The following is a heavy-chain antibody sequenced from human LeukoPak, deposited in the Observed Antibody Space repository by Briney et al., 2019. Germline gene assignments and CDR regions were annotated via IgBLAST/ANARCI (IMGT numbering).Heavy chain of an antibody. V-gene: IGHV7-4-1*02. D-gene: IGHD3-22*01. CDR2: INTNTGNP. Sequence: ASVKVSCKASGYTFTSYGISWVRQAPGQGLEWMGWINTNTGNPTYAQGFTGRFVFSLDTSVSTAYLQISSLKAEDTAVYYCARGAYYYDSSGYQARSPELYFDYWGQGTLVTVSS. J-gene: IGHJ4*02. CDR3: ARGAYYYDSSGYQARSPELYFDY. CDR1: GYTFTSYG.